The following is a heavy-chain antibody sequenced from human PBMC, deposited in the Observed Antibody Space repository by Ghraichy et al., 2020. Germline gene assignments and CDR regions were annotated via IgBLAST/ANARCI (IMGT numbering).Heavy chain of an antibody. CDR3: ARAGRTIFGVVIHYSTGDY. D-gene: IGHD3-3*01. Sequence: GESLNISCAASGFTFSSYEMNWVRQAPGKGLEWVSYISSSGSTIYYADSVKGRFTISRDNAKNSLYLQMNSLRAEDTAVYYCARAGRTIFGVVIHYSTGDYWGQGTLVTVSS. V-gene: IGHV3-48*03. J-gene: IGHJ4*02. CDR2: ISSSGSTI. CDR1: GFTFSSYE.